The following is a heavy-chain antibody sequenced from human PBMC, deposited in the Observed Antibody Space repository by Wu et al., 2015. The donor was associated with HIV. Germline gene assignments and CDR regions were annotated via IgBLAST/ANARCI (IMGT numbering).Heavy chain of an antibody. J-gene: IGHJ1*01. CDR1: GGTFSSYA. CDR2: IIPIFGTA. D-gene: IGHD1-26*01. V-gene: IGHV1-69*12. Sequence: QVQLVQSGAEVKKPGSSVKVSCKASGGTFSSYAINWVRQAPGQGLEWMGGIIPIFGTASFAQRFQGRVTITADESTSTAYMELRSLRSEDTAVYYCARGIGYSGSYYFAEYFQHWGQGTLVTVSS. CDR3: ARGIGYSGSYYFAEYFQH.